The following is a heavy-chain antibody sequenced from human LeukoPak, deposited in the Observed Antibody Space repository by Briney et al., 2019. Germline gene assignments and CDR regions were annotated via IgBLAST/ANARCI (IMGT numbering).Heavy chain of an antibody. CDR2: ILSDGSKE. CDR3: AKNPTPCIVGVYFYFDY. D-gene: IGHD1-26*01. V-gene: IGHV3-33*06. CDR1: GFTFSSYG. Sequence: GGSLRLSCAASGFTFSSYGMHWVRQAPGKGLEWVAVILSDGSKEFYTDSVKGRFTISRDNTKNTLYLQMNSLRAEDTAIYYCAKNPTPCIVGVYFYFDYWGQGTLVTVSS. J-gene: IGHJ4*02.